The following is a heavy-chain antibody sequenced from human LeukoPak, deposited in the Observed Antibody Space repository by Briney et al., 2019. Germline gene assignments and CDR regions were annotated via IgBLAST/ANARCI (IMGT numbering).Heavy chain of an antibody. CDR3: ARDYLRYYDSSGLDY. D-gene: IGHD3-22*01. V-gene: IGHV3-21*01. Sequence: GGSLRLSCAASGFTFSSYSMNWVHQAPGKGLEWVSSISSSSSYIYYADSVKGRFTISRDNAKNSLYLQMNSLRAEDTAVYYCARDYLRYYDSSGLDYWGQGTLVTVSS. J-gene: IGHJ4*02. CDR1: GFTFSSYS. CDR2: ISSSSSYI.